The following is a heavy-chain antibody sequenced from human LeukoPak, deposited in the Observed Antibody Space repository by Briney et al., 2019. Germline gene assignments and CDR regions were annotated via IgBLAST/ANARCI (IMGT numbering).Heavy chain of an antibody. D-gene: IGHD6-19*01. J-gene: IGHJ6*03. Sequence: SVKVSCKASGGTLSSYAISWVRQAPGQGLEWMGGIIPIFGTANYAQKFQGRVTITADESTSTAYMELSSLRSEDTAVYYCARTLVAVAGPVGFGYYYYYMDVWGKGTTVTVSS. V-gene: IGHV1-69*13. CDR2: IIPIFGTA. CDR3: ARTLVAVAGPVGFGYYYYYMDV. CDR1: GGTLSSYA.